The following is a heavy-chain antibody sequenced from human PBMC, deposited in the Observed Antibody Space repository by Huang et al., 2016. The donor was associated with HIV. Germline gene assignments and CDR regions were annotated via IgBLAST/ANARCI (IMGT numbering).Heavy chain of an antibody. CDR1: GGSFSGYY. CDR3: ARGQGGYYYYYMDV. J-gene: IGHJ6*03. V-gene: IGHV4-34*01. CDR2: INHSEST. Sequence: QVQLQQWGAGLLRPSETLSLTCAAYGGSFSGYYGTWIRQPPGKGLEWIGEINHSESTNYNPSLKSRVTISVDTSRNQFSLTLTSVTAADTAVYYCARGQGGYYYYYMDVWGKGTTVTVSS.